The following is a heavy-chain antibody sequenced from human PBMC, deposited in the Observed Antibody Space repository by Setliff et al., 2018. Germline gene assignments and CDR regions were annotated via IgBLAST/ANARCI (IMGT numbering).Heavy chain of an antibody. V-gene: IGHV1-69*13. Sequence: SVKVACKASGGTFSSYAISWVRQAPGQGLEWMGGIIPMFGTANYAQKFQGRVTLTADESTSTAYMELSSLRSEDTAVYYCAARCSSTSCRYYYGSGSSVPFDYWGQGTQVTVSS. CDR1: GGTFSSYA. CDR2: IIPMFGTA. J-gene: IGHJ4*02. D-gene: IGHD3-10*01. CDR3: AARCSSTSCRYYYGSGSSVPFDY.